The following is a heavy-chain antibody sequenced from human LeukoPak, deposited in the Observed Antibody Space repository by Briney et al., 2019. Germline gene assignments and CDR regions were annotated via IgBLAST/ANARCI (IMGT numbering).Heavy chain of an antibody. D-gene: IGHD3-16*01. J-gene: IGHJ5*02. CDR1: GLTFIDAY. CDR3: TTSSWGNPVS. V-gene: IGHV3-15*01. Sequence: GGSLRLSCAVSGLTFIDAYMTWVRQAPGRALEWVGLIKSTPDGGTTHYAAPVRGRFTVSRDDSKNTLFLQMNSLKTEDTAVYYCTTSSWGNPVSWGQGTLVTVSS. CDR2: IKSTPDGGTT.